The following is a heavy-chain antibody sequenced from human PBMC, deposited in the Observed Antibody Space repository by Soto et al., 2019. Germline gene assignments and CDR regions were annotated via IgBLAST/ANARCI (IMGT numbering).Heavy chain of an antibody. V-gene: IGHV3-23*01. CDR3: AKDSWPTYLNYYYYMDV. J-gene: IGHJ6*03. CDR2: MSGSGGST. Sequence: TGGALRLSCAASGFTLSSYAMSLVRQAPEKGLEWVSAMSGSGGSTYYADSVKGRFTISRDNSKNTLYLQMNSLRAEDTAVYYCAKDSWPTYLNYYYYMDVWGKGTTVTVSS. D-gene: IGHD1-26*01. CDR1: GFTLSSYA.